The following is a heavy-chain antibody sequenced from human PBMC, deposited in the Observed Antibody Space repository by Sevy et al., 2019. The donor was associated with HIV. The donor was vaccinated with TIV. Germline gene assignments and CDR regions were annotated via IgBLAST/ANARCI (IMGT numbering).Heavy chain of an antibody. Sequence: GGSLRLSCAASGFTFSSYAMHWVRQAPGKGLEWVAVISYDGSNKYYAYSVKGRFTISRDNSKNTLYLQMNSLRAEDTAVYYCARVTRYCSSTSCYHYYYYGMDVWGQGTTVTVSS. CDR1: GFTFSSYA. CDR3: ARVTRYCSSTSCYHYYYYGMDV. J-gene: IGHJ6*02. CDR2: ISYDGSNK. V-gene: IGHV3-30-3*01. D-gene: IGHD2-2*01.